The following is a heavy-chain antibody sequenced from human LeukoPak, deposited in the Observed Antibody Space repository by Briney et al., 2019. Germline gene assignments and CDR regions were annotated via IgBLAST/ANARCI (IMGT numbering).Heavy chain of an antibody. Sequence: GGSLRLSCAASGFTFSSYSMNWVRQAPGKGLEWVSSISSSSSYIYYADSVKGRFTISRDNAKNSLYLQMNSLRAEDTAVYYCASLGGPQLERPKWGAFDIWGQGTMVTVSS. V-gene: IGHV3-21*01. CDR1: GFTFSSYS. J-gene: IGHJ3*02. CDR3: ASLGGPQLERPKWGAFDI. CDR2: ISSSSSYI. D-gene: IGHD1-1*01.